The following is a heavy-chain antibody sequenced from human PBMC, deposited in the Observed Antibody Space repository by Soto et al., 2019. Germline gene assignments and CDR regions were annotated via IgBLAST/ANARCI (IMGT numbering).Heavy chain of an antibody. Sequence: ASVKVSCKASGYTFTSYDINWVRQATGQGLEWMGWMNPNSGNTGYAQKFQGRVTMTRNTSISTAYMELRSLRSDDTAVYYCARDPYHVLMVNAPNLYGMDVWGQGTTVTVSS. CDR2: MNPNSGNT. CDR3: ARDPYHVLMVNAPNLYGMDV. CDR1: GYTFTSYD. V-gene: IGHV1-8*01. J-gene: IGHJ6*02. D-gene: IGHD2-8*01.